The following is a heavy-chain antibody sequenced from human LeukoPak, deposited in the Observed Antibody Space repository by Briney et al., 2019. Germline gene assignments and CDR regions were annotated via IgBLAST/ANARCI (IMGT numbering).Heavy chain of an antibody. CDR1: GFTFSDYY. V-gene: IGHV3-11*05. CDR3: ARDDYGGPTW. Sequence: PGGSLRLSCAASGFTFSDYYMSWIRQAPGKGLEWVSYISSSSSYTNCADSVKGRFTISRDNAKNSLYLQMNSLRAEDTAVYYCARDDYGGPTWWGQGTLVTVSS. J-gene: IGHJ4*02. D-gene: IGHD4-23*01. CDR2: ISSSSSYT.